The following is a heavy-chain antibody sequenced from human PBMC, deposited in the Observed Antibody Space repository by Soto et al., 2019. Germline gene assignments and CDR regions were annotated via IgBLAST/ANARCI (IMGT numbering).Heavy chain of an antibody. CDR3: VRDLYRSATMPCLDH. Sequence: LRLSCEASGFTFINYAMSWVRQAPGKGLEWVASISDTGGDSYYADSMDGRFTISRDNSKNTLYLQINSLRAEDTAGYYCVRDLYRSATMPCLDHRGQGTLVTVSS. D-gene: IGHD1-1*01. CDR1: GFTFINYA. V-gene: IGHV3-23*01. CDR2: ISDTGGDS. J-gene: IGHJ4*02.